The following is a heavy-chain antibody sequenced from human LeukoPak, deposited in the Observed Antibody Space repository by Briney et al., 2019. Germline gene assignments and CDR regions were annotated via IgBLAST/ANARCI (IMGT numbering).Heavy chain of an antibody. CDR2: IYTSGNT. CDR1: GDSISSGSYY. Sequence: SETLSLTCTVSGDSISSGSYYWSWIRQPAGKGLEWIGRIYTSGNTNYNPSLKSRVTISVDTSKNQFSLKLSSVTAADTAVYYCARERITMVRGVDYWGQGTLVTVSS. D-gene: IGHD3-10*01. J-gene: IGHJ4*02. CDR3: ARERITMVRGVDY. V-gene: IGHV4-61*02.